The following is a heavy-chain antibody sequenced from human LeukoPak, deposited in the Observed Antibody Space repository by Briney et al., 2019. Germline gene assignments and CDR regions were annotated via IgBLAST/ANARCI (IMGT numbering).Heavy chain of an antibody. CDR1: GASFSGSY. CDR2: INHSGGT. J-gene: IGHJ4*02. Sequence: KASQSRSLACLVAGASFSGSYLTCIRQPPGKVMEWIGDINHSGGTSYNPSLKSRASVSLDTSKNQFSLYLTSVTAADTAVYFCARFPDSEPIDNWGQGTLVTVSS. V-gene: IGHV4-34*01. D-gene: IGHD1-26*01. CDR3: ARFPDSEPIDN.